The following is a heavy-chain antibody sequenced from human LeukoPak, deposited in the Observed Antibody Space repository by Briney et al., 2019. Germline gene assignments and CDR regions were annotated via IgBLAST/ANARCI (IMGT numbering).Heavy chain of an antibody. CDR1: GGSISSGSYY. CDR2: IYSSGST. J-gene: IGHJ6*03. D-gene: IGHD1-26*01. Sequence: SEALSLTCTVSGGSISSGSYYWSWIRQPAGKGLEWIGRIYSSGSTNYNPSLKSRVTISLDTSKNQFSLKLSSVTAADTAVYYCARGIVGATTFYYYYYMDVWGKGTTVTISS. CDR3: ARGIVGATTFYYYYYMDV. V-gene: IGHV4-61*02.